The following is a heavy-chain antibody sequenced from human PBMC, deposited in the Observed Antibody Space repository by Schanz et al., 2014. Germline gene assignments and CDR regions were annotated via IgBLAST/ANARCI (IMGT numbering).Heavy chain of an antibody. Sequence: EVQLVESGGGVVRPGGSLRLSCAASGFTFSSYAMSWVRQAPGKGPEWVANIKHDGSVKDYVDSVEGRFTISRDNAKRSLFLQMNSLRVEDTAVYFCVSQTGSPNYWGQGTLVTVSS. CDR2: IKHDGSVK. CDR3: VSQTGSPNY. D-gene: IGHD6-13*01. V-gene: IGHV3-7*02. CDR1: GFTFSSYA. J-gene: IGHJ4*02.